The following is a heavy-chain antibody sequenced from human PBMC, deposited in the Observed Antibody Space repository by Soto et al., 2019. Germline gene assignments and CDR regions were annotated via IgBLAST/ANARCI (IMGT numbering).Heavy chain of an antibody. CDR1: GFRFSDYG. J-gene: IGHJ3*01. D-gene: IGHD3-10*01. Sequence: GASVKISCKASGFRFSDYGFNWLRQAPGQGLEWMGWISAFNGNTETAQGLQDRVTMTTDSSTTTAHMDLTNLTTDDTAIYYCARSYYLDDAFDVWGQGTMVIVS. CDR3: ARSYYLDDAFDV. CDR2: ISAFNGNT. V-gene: IGHV1-18*01.